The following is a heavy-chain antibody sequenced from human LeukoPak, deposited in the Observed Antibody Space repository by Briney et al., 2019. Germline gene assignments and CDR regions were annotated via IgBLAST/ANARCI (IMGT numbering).Heavy chain of an antibody. CDR1: GFTVSSNS. Sequence: GGSLRLSCTVSGFTVSSNSMSWVRQAPGKGLEWVSFIYSDNTHYSDSVKGRFTISRDNSKNTLYLQMNSLRAEDTAVYYCAKDALGGRRGYSGYDSPKYYFDYWGQGTLVTVSS. D-gene: IGHD5-12*01. V-gene: IGHV3-66*03. CDR2: IYSDNT. CDR3: AKDALGGRRGYSGYDSPKYYFDY. J-gene: IGHJ4*02.